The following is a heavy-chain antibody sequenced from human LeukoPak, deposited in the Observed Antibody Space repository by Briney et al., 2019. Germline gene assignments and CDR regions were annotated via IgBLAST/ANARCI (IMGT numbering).Heavy chain of an antibody. CDR3: ARGGSGSYYNAFDI. D-gene: IGHD3-10*01. V-gene: IGHV3-30-3*01. CDR2: ISYDGSNK. J-gene: IGHJ3*02. Sequence: GGSLRLSCAASGFTLRSYWMTWVRQAPGKGLEWVAVISYDGSNKYYADSVKGRFTISRDNSKNTLYLQMNSLRAEDTAVYYCARGGSGSYYNAFDIWGQGTMVTVSS. CDR1: GFTLRSYW.